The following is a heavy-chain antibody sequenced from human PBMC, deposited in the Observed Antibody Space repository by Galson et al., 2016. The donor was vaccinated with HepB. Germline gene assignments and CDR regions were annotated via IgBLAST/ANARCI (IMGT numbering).Heavy chain of an antibody. D-gene: IGHD2-2*01. CDR3: VKEGYQELSDGAFDI. V-gene: IGHV3-64D*06. Sequence: LRLSCSASGFNFSSHSIHWVRPAPGKGPEYVSGINSNGGRTYYTDPVKGRFTLPRDNSKNTVYLQMSSLRIEDTAVYFCVKEGYQELSDGAFDIWGQGTMVTVSS. CDR2: INSNGGRT. CDR1: GFNFSSHS. J-gene: IGHJ3*02.